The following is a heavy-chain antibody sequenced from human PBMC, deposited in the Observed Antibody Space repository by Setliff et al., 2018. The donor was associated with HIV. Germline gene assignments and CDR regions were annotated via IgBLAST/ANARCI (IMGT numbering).Heavy chain of an antibody. J-gene: IGHJ6*02. CDR1: GHTFTNYD. Sequence: ASVKVSCKPPGHTFTNYDIHWMRRAPGQGLEWMGWMNPNSGVSGYALKFHDRVTMTRDTSITTLYMEPSSLTSEDTAVYYCARGKGVGGVIITGGLDVWGQGTTVTVSS. V-gene: IGHV1-8*01. D-gene: IGHD3-10*01. CDR2: MNPNSGVS. CDR3: ARGKGVGGVIITGGLDV.